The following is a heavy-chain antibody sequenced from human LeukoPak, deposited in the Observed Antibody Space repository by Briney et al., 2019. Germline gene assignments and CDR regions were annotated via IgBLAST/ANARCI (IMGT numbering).Heavy chain of an antibody. CDR1: GYSFTSYW. Sequence: GESLKISCKGSGYSFTSYWISWVRQMPGKGLEWMGRIDPSDSYTNYSPSFQGHVTISADKSISTAYLQWSSLKASDTAMYYCASLAGVYSGGWYSAFDIWGQGTMVTVSS. CDR2: IDPSDSYT. V-gene: IGHV5-10-1*01. J-gene: IGHJ3*02. CDR3: ASLAGVYSGGWYSAFDI. D-gene: IGHD6-13*01.